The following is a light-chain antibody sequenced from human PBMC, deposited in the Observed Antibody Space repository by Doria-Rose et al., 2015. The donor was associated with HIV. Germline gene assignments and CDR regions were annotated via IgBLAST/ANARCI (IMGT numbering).Light chain of an antibody. V-gene: IGKV3-20*01. CDR3: HQYGTSWT. Sequence: LTQSPGTLSLSPGERATLSCRASQSFSSTYLAWYQQKPGQAPSLLIYDGSSRATGIPDRFSASGSGTDFTLTINRLEPEDFALYYCHQYGTSWTFGQGTKVEI. J-gene: IGKJ1*01. CDR1: QSFSSTY. CDR2: DGS.